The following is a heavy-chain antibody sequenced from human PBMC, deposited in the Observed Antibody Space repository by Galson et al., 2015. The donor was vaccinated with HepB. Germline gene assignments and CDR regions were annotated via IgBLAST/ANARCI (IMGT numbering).Heavy chain of an antibody. V-gene: IGHV3-23*01. J-gene: IGHJ4*02. CDR3: VRGTTAPDY. CDR2: ISRGGYTS. Sequence: SLRLSCAAFGFTFPSYGMSWVRQAPGKGLECLSDISRGGYTSDYADSVKGRFTVSRDSSTNTLYLQMNGRRADDTAIYYCVRGTTAPDYWGQGTLVTVSS. D-gene: IGHD2/OR15-2a*01. CDR1: GFTFPSYG.